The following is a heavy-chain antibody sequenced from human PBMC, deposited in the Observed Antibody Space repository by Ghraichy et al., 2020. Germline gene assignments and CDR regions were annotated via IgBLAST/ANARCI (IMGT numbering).Heavy chain of an antibody. D-gene: IGHD3-10*01. CDR1: GGSISSSSDF. CDR2: VYHSAST. J-gene: IGHJ3*02. CDR3: ARPPAEDGSGRDAFDI. Sequence: SETLSLTCDVSGGSISSSSDFWAWIRQPPGKGLEWIGTVYHSASTYYNPSLKSRVIISVETSRNQFSLKVKSVTAADTAVYYCARPPAEDGSGRDAFDIWGQGSMVTVSS. V-gene: IGHV4-39*01.